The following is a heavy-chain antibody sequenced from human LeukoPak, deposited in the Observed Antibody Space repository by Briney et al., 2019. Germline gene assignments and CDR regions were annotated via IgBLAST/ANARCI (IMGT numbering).Heavy chain of an antibody. CDR1: GFTFSSYA. V-gene: IGHV3-23*01. CDR3: AKMEAYSSGWSYYYYGMDV. J-gene: IGHJ6*02. CDR2: ISGSGDST. Sequence: PGGSLRLSCAASGFTFSSYAMSWVRQAPGKGLEWVSAISGSGDSTYYADSVKGRFTISRDNSKNTLYLQMNSLRAEDTAVYYCAKMEAYSSGWSYYYYGMDVWGQGTTVTVSS. D-gene: IGHD6-19*01.